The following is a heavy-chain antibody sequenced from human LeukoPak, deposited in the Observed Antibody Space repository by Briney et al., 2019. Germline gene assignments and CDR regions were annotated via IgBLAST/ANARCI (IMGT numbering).Heavy chain of an antibody. J-gene: IGHJ4*02. CDR1: GGSISGGDYY. CDR2: IYYSGST. D-gene: IGHD2-8*01. Sequence: SETLSLTCTVSGGSISGGDYYWSWIRQPPGKGLEWIGYIYYSGSTYYNPSLKSRVTISVDTSKNQFSLKLSSVTAADTAVYYCARARASPCTNGVCYTRYYFDYWGQGTLVTVSS. CDR3: ARARASPCTNGVCYTRYYFDY. V-gene: IGHV4-30-4*01.